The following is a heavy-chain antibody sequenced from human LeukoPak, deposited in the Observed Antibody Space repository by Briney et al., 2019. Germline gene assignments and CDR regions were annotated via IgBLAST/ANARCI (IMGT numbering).Heavy chain of an antibody. CDR1: GGSISSYY. CDR3: ASGGGGY. CDR2: IYYSGST. Sequence: SQTLSLTCTVSGGSISSYYWSWIRQPPGKGLEGLGYIYYSGSTNYNPSLKSRVTISVDTSMNLCSLTLSSVAAADTAVYYCASGGGGYWGQGTLVTVSS. V-gene: IGHV4-59*01. J-gene: IGHJ4*02. D-gene: IGHD3-16*01.